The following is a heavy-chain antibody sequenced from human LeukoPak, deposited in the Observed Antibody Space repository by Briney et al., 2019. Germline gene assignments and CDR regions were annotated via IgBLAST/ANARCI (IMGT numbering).Heavy chain of an antibody. D-gene: IGHD3-22*01. J-gene: IGHJ4*02. CDR1: GGTFSSCA. CDR2: SSPIFGTA. V-gene: IGHV1-69*13. Sequence: SVKVSCKASGGTFSSCAICCVRQAPGQWLEWMGGSSPIFGTANYAQKFQGRVTITADESTSTAYMELSSLRSEDTAVYYCARDQYYYDSSGYPALLGYWGQGTLVTVSS. CDR3: ARDQYYYDSSGYPALLGY.